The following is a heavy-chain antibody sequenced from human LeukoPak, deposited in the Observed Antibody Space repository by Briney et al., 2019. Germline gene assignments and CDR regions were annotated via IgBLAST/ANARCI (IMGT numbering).Heavy chain of an antibody. CDR2: INPSSGDT. CDR3: ARQIWSGYAADY. J-gene: IGHJ4*02. CDR1: GYTFTGHY. Sequence: GASVKVSCKASGYTFTGHYMYWVRQAPGQGLEWMGWINPSSGDTNYAQMFQGRVTMTRDTSITTAYMELSRLRSDDTAVYYCARQIWSGYAADYWGQGTLVTVSS. D-gene: IGHD3-3*01. V-gene: IGHV1-2*02.